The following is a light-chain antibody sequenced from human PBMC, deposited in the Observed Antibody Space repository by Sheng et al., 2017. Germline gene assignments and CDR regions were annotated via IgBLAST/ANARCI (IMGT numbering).Light chain of an antibody. Sequence: QSALTQPASVSGSPGQSITISCTGTSSDVGGYNYVSWYQQHPGKAPKLMIYDVSNRPSGVSNRFSGSKSGNTASLTISGLQAEDEADYYCNSYTGSSTLFGRGTKLTVL. CDR1: SSDVGGYNY. CDR2: DVS. CDR3: NSYTGSSTL. V-gene: IGLV2-14*03. J-gene: IGLJ3*02.